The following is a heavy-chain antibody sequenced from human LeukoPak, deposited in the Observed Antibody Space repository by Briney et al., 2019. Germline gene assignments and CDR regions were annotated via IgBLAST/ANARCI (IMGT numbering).Heavy chain of an antibody. CDR1: GFTFNDYA. J-gene: IGHJ6*03. V-gene: IGHV3-9*01. CDR2: ISWNSGIV. D-gene: IGHD1-26*01. CDR3: AGIVGASPNYYYYMDV. Sequence: GGSLRLSCAASGFTFNDYAMQWVRQAPGKGLEWVSGISWNSGIVGYADSVKGRFTISRDNVKNSLYLQMNSLRAEDTALYYCAGIVGASPNYYYYMDVWGKGTTVTVSS.